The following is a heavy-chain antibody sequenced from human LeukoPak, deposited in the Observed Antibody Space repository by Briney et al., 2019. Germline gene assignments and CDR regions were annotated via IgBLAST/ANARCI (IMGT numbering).Heavy chain of an antibody. CDR3: ARRAAAGRYYYYYYMDV. Sequence: PSETLSLTCTVSGGSISSSYYWGWVRQPPGKGLEWIGSIYYSGGTYYNPSLKSRVTISVDTSKNQFSLKLSSVTAADTAVYYCARRAAAGRYYYYYYMDVWGKGTTVTVSS. D-gene: IGHD6-13*01. V-gene: IGHV4-39*07. CDR1: GGSISSSYY. CDR2: IYYSGGT. J-gene: IGHJ6*03.